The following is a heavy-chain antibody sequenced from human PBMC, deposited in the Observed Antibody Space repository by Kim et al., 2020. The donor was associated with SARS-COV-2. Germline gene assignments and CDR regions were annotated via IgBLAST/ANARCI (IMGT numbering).Heavy chain of an antibody. D-gene: IGHD5-18*01. Sequence: SVKVSCKASGGTFSSYAISWVRQAPGQGLEWMGGIIPIFGTANYAQKFQGRVTITADKSTSTAYMELSSLRSEDTAVYYCARAAYQRGYSYGPFDYWGQGTLVTVSS. CDR2: IIPIFGTA. J-gene: IGHJ4*02. CDR1: GGTFSSYA. CDR3: ARAAYQRGYSYGPFDY. V-gene: IGHV1-69*06.